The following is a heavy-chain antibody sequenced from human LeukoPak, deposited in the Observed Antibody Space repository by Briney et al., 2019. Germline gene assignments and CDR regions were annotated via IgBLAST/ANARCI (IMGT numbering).Heavy chain of an antibody. J-gene: IGHJ5*02. CDR3: ARHAVTTNDVDP. CDR1: GGSISSSSSY. Sequence: PSETLSLTCTVSGGSISSSSSYWGWIRQPPGKGLEWIGSIYYSGSTYYNPSLKSRVTISVDTSKNQFSLKLSSVTAADTAVYYCARHAVTTNDVDPWGQGTLVTVSS. V-gene: IGHV4-39*01. CDR2: IYYSGST. D-gene: IGHD4-17*01.